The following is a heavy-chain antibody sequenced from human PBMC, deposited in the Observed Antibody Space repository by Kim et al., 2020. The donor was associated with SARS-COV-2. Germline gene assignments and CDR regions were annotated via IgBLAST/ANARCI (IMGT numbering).Heavy chain of an antibody. CDR2: IIPIFGTA. J-gene: IGHJ6*02. V-gene: IGHV1-69*13. Sequence: SVKVSCKASGGTFSSYAISWVRQAPGQGLEWMGGIIPIFGTANYAQKFQGRVTITADESTSTAYMELSSLRSEDTAVYYCARGNDILTGYEATRPVYYYYYGMDVWGQGTTVIVSS. D-gene: IGHD3-9*01. CDR1: GGTFSSYA. CDR3: ARGNDILTGYEATRPVYYYYYGMDV.